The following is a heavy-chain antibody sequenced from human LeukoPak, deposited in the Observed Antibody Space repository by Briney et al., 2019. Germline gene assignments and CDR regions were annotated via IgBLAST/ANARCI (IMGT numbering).Heavy chain of an antibody. Sequence: GGSLRLSCAASGFTFSTYEMVWVRQAPGKGLEWISYITSTGSTPYYSASVKGRFTISRDNAKNTLYLQMNSLRAEDTAVYYCARGISYQLPIDYWGQGTLVTVSS. CDR1: GFTFSTYE. CDR2: ITSTGSTP. D-gene: IGHD2-2*01. V-gene: IGHV3-48*03. CDR3: ARGISYQLPIDY. J-gene: IGHJ4*02.